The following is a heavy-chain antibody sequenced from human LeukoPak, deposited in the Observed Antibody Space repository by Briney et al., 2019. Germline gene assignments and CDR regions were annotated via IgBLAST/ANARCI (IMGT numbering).Heavy chain of an antibody. D-gene: IGHD3-22*01. CDR3: ARAPQYYYDSSGYPFLFDY. CDR1: GYTFTSNG. V-gene: IGHV1-18*01. Sequence: ASVKVSCKASGYTFTSNGISWVRQATGEGREWMGWISAYNGNTNYAQKLQGRVTMTTDTSTSTAYMELRSLRSDDTAIYYCARAPQYYYDSSGYPFLFDYWGQGTLVTVSS. CDR2: ISAYNGNT. J-gene: IGHJ4*02.